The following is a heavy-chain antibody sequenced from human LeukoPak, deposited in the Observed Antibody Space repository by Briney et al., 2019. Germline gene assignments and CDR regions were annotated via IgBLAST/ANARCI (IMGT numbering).Heavy chain of an antibody. CDR3: ARKIRGIVEFDP. J-gene: IGHJ5*02. CDR1: GYTFTSYG. D-gene: IGHD2/OR15-2a*01. Sequence: ASVKVSCKASGYTFTSYGISWVRQAPGQGLEWMGWISAYNGNTNYAQKLQGRVTMTTDTSTSTAYMELRSLRSDDAAVYYCARKIRGIVEFDPWGQGTLVTVSS. V-gene: IGHV1-18*01. CDR2: ISAYNGNT.